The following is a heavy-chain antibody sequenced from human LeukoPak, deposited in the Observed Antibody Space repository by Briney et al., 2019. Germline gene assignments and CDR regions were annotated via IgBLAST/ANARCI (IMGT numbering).Heavy chain of an antibody. V-gene: IGHV3-74*01. CDR3: AREITEYYYYYYMDV. CDR1: GFTFSSYW. J-gene: IGHJ6*03. Sequence: GGSLRLSCAASGFTFSSYWMHWVRQAPGKGLVWVSRIKSDGSSTTYADSVKGRFTISRDNSKNTLYLQMNSLRAEDTAVYYCAREITEYYYYYYMDVWGKGTTVTISS. CDR2: IKSDGSST. D-gene: IGHD3-16*01.